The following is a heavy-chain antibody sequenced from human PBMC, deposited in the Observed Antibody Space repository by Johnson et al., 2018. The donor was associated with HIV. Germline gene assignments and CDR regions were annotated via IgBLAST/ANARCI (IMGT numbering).Heavy chain of an antibody. J-gene: IGHJ3*02. CDR3: ARDPGNGGRPFDAFDI. Sequence: QVQLVESGGGVVQPGRSLRLSCAASGFTFRSYGMHWVRQAPGKGLEWVAVISYDGSNKYYADSVKGRFTISRDNSKNTVFLQMDSLRGEDTADYYCARDPGNGGRPFDAFDIWGQGTMVTVSS. V-gene: IGHV3-30*03. CDR1: GFTFRSYG. CDR2: ISYDGSNK. D-gene: IGHD4-23*01.